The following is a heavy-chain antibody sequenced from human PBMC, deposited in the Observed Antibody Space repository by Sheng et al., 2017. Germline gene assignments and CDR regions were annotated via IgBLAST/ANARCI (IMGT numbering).Heavy chain of an antibody. V-gene: IGHV4-38-2*01. D-gene: IGHD1-26*01. CDR1: GYSISSGYY. CDR2: IYHSGST. Sequence: QVQLQESGPGLVKPSETLSLTCAVSGYSISSGYYWGWIRQPPGKGLEWIGSIYHSGSTYYNPSLKSRVTISVDTSKNQFSLKLSSVTAADTAVYYCARVGGSYFRGITYFDYWGQGTLVTVSS. CDR3: ARVGGSYFRGITYFDY. J-gene: IGHJ4*02.